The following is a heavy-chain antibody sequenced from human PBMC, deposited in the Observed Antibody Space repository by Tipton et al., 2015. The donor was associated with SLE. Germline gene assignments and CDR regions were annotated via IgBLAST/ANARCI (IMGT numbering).Heavy chain of an antibody. J-gene: IGHJ5*02. CDR2: INHSGST. CDR1: GGSISSSSYY. V-gene: IGHV4-39*07. Sequence: LRLSCTVSGGSISSSSYYWGWIRQPPGKGLEWIGEINHSGSTNYNPSLKSRVTISVDTSKNQFSLKLSSVTAADTAVYYCARGAEQWLVRGNWFDPWGQGTLVTVSS. CDR3: ARGAEQWLVRGNWFDP. D-gene: IGHD6-19*01.